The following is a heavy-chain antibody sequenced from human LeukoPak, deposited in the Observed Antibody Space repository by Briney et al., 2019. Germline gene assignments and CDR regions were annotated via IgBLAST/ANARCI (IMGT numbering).Heavy chain of an antibody. CDR3: ARGGRWLQMGGPFDY. J-gene: IGHJ4*02. CDR2: IYYSGST. D-gene: IGHD5-24*01. CDR1: GGSISSGGYY. Sequence: SETLSLTCTVSGGSISSGGYYWSWIRQHPGKGLEWIGYIYYSGSTYYNPSLKSRVTISVDTSKNQFSLKLSSVTAADTAVYYCARGGRWLQMGGPFDYWGQGTLVTVSS. V-gene: IGHV4-31*03.